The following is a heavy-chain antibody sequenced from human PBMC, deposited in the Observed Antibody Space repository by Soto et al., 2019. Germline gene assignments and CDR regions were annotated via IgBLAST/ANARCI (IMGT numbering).Heavy chain of an antibody. CDR2: MNPNSGNT. CDR3: ARGFGITIFGVVSYNTFEY. D-gene: IGHD3-3*01. CDR1: GYTFTSYD. Sequence: ASVKVSCKASGYTFTSYDINWVRQATGQGLEWMGWMNPNSGNTGYAQKFQGRVTMTRNTSISTAYMELSSQRSEDTAVYFCARGFGITIFGVVSYNTFEYGGQGNLVTVSS. J-gene: IGHJ4*02. V-gene: IGHV1-8*01.